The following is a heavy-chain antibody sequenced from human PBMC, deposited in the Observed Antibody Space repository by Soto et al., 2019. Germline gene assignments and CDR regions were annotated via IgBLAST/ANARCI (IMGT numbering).Heavy chain of an antibody. J-gene: IGHJ1*01. V-gene: IGHV4-59*08. CDR3: AGHGAFRAGSCRSYACYGHFQP. Sequence: QVQLQESGPGLVKPSETLSLTCTVSGGSISSYYWSWIRQPPGKGLEWIGYIYYSGSTSFNPSLKRRRDMPVVTSNNLVTWRRGIATAASPAVSSCAGHGAFRAGSCRSYACYGHFQPWGQGTLVTVSS. CDR2: IYYSGST. CDR1: GGSISSYY. D-gene: IGHD2-2*01.